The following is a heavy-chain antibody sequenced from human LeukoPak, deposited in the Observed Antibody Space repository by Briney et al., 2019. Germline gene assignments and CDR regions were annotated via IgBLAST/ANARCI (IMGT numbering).Heavy chain of an antibody. CDR1: GFTFDDYA. D-gene: IGHD6-6*01. V-gene: IGHV3-9*01. CDR2: ISWNSGSI. Sequence: GRSLRLSCAASGFTFDDYAMHWVRQAPGKGLEWVSGISWNSGSIGYADSVKGRFTISRDNAKNTLYLQMNSLRAEDTAVYYCARGYSSSYRIDYWGQGTLVTVSS. J-gene: IGHJ4*02. CDR3: ARGYSSSYRIDY.